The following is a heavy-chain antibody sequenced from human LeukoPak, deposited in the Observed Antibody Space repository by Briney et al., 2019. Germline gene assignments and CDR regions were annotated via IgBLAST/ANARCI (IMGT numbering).Heavy chain of an antibody. CDR2: ISYDGSNK. CDR3: ARAEHYYDTSALGPRH. Sequence: GGSLRLSCAASGFTFSSYALHWVRQAPGKGLEWVAIISYDGSNKYYADSVRGRFTISRDNSKNTLYLQMNSLRAEDTAVYYCARAEHYYDTSALGPRHWGQGTLVTVSS. D-gene: IGHD3-22*01. CDR1: GFTFSSYA. V-gene: IGHV3-30-3*01. J-gene: IGHJ1*01.